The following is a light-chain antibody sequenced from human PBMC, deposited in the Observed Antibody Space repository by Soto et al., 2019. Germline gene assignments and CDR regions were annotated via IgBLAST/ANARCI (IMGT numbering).Light chain of an antibody. J-gene: IGKJ4*01. CDR2: KAS. CDR1: QSISSW. V-gene: IGKV1-5*03. Sequence: DIQMTQSPSTLSASVGDRVTITCRASQSISSWLAWYQQKPGKAPKLLIYKASSLESGVTSRFSGSGSGTEFTLTISSLQPDDFATYYCQQYNSYSQDFGGGTKVEIK. CDR3: QQYNSYSQD.